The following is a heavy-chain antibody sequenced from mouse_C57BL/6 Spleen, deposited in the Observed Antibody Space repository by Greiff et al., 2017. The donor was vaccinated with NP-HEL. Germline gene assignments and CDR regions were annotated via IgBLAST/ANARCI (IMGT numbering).Heavy chain of an antibody. Sequence: QVQLKESGPGLVQPSQSLSITCTVSGFSLTSYGVHWVRQSPGKGLEWLGVIWRGGSTDYNAAFMSRLSITKDNSKSQVFFKMNSLQADDTAIYYCAKAIYYGNNGAMDYWGQGTSVTVSS. J-gene: IGHJ4*01. V-gene: IGHV2-5*01. CDR1: GFSLTSYG. CDR3: AKAIYYGNNGAMDY. D-gene: IGHD2-1*01. CDR2: IWRGGST.